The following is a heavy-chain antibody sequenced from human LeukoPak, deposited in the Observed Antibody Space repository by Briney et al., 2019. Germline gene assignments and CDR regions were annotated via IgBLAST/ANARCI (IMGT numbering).Heavy chain of an antibody. J-gene: IGHJ4*02. Sequence: ASVKVSCKASGGTFSSYAISWVRQAPGQGLEWMGRIIPIFGTANYAQKFQGRVTITTDESTSTAYMELSSLRSEDTAVYYCARSWGIAAVSFYWGQGTLVTVSS. V-gene: IGHV1-69*05. CDR2: IIPIFGTA. CDR1: GGTFSSYA. D-gene: IGHD6-13*01. CDR3: ARSWGIAAVSFY.